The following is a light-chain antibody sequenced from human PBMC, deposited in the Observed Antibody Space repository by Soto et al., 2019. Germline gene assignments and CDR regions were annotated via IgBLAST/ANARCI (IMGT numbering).Light chain of an antibody. Sequence: QSVLIQPPSVSGSPGQSVTISCTGTSSDVGSYDYVSWYQQHPGTVPKPMIYNVNTQPSGVPDRFSGSKSGNTASMTISGLQAEDEADYLCCSYTSSATWVFGGGTKLTVL. CDR3: CSYTSSATWV. V-gene: IGLV2-11*01. J-gene: IGLJ3*02. CDR2: NVN. CDR1: SSDVGSYDY.